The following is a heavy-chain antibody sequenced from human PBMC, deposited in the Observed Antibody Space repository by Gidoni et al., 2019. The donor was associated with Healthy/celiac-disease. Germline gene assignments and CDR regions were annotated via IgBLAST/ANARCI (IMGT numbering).Heavy chain of an antibody. J-gene: IGHJ4*02. D-gene: IGHD6-19*01. CDR1: GFTFSSYS. Sequence: VQLVESGGGLVQPGGSLRLSCAASGFTFSSYSMNWVRQAPGKGLEWVSYISSSSSTIYYADSVKGRFTISRDNAKNSLYLQMNSLRAEDTAVYYCARQDSSGWYPSYDFDYWGQGTLVTVSS. CDR3: ARQDSSGWYPSYDFDY. CDR2: ISSSSSTI. V-gene: IGHV3-48*01.